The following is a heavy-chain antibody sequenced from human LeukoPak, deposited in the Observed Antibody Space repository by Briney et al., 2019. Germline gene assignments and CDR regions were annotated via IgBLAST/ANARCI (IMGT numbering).Heavy chain of an antibody. CDR3: AKDGGYSGCYAMFDY. CDR2: ISWNSGSI. J-gene: IGHJ4*02. D-gene: IGHD1-26*01. Sequence: GGSLRLSCAASGFTFDDYAMHWVRQAPGKGLEWVSGISWNSGSIGYADSVKGRFTISRDNAKNSLYLQMNSLRAEDTALYYCAKDGGYSGCYAMFDYWGQGTLVTVSS. CDR1: GFTFDDYA. V-gene: IGHV3-9*01.